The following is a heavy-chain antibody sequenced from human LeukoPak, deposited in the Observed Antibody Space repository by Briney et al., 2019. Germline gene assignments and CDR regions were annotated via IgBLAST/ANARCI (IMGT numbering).Heavy chain of an antibody. CDR2: VVRTGDI. J-gene: IGHJ3*02. D-gene: IGHD3-16*01. Sequence: SETLSLTCTVSGYSINSGYYWSWIRQPPGRGLEWVGEVVRTGDINYNPSLKSRVTISADTSNNQFSLKLNSVTAADTAAYYCARWSLRGSTDPDIWGQGTMVTVSS. CDR3: ARWSLRGSTDPDI. V-gene: IGHV4-34*12. CDR1: GYSINSGYY.